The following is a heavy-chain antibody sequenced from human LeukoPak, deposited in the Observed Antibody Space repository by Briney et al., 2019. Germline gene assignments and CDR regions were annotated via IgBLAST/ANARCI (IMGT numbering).Heavy chain of an antibody. Sequence: SETLSLTCTVSGYSISSGYYWGWIRQPPGKGLQWIGSIYYSGSTNYNPSLKSRVTISVDTSKNQFSLKLNSVTAADTAVYYCARTTEDCSSTSCYQYWFDPWGQGTLVTVSS. CDR2: IYYSGST. CDR3: ARTTEDCSSTSCYQYWFDP. CDR1: GYSISSGYY. V-gene: IGHV4-38-2*02. D-gene: IGHD2-2*01. J-gene: IGHJ5*02.